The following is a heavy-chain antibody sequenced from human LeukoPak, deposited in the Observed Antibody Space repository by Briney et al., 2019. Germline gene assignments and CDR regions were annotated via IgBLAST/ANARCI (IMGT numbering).Heavy chain of an antibody. D-gene: IGHD2-15*01. J-gene: IGHJ3*02. CDR1: GGSISSSSYY. Sequence: SETLSLTCTVSGGSISSSSYYWGWIRQPPGKGLEWIGSIYYSGSTYYNPSLKSRVTISVDTSKNQFSLKLSSVTAADTAVYYCARRPGYCIGGSCYYGGVFDIWGQGTMVTVSS. V-gene: IGHV4-39*01. CDR2: IYYSGST. CDR3: ARRPGYCIGGSCYYGGVFDI.